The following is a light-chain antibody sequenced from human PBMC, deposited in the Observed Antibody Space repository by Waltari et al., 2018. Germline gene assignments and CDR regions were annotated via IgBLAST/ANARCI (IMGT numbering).Light chain of an antibody. CDR3: QSVDSTGSYVV. J-gene: IGLJ2*01. Sequence: SDDLTQPPSVSVSPGQTARITCSGDAFPKRYAYWYQQKPGQAPVLMIFKESERPPGIPERFSGSSSGTMGTLTISGVQAEDEADYYCQSVDSTGSYVVFGGGTKLTVL. CDR1: AFPKRY. V-gene: IGLV3-25*03. CDR2: KES.